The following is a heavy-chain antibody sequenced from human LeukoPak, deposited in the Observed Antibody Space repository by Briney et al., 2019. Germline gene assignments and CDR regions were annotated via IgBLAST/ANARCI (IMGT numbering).Heavy chain of an antibody. Sequence: GGSLRLSCAASGFTFSLYDMSWVRQAPGRGLEWVSGIRYSAGSTYYTDSVKGRFTISRDNSKNTLDLQMNSLRAEDTAVYYCAKEPIVGATTGDFWGQGTLVTVSS. V-gene: IGHV3-23*01. CDR2: IRYSAGST. CDR1: GFTFSLYD. J-gene: IGHJ4*02. D-gene: IGHD1-26*01. CDR3: AKEPIVGATTGDF.